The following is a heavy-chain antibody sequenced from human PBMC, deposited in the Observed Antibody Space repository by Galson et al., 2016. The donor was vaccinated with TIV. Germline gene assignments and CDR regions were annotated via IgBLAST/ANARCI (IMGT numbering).Heavy chain of an antibody. J-gene: IGHJ6*02. D-gene: IGHD2-21*01. CDR1: ALTVNDNY. V-gene: IGHV3-66*02. CDR3: TRERRFCGNNCYLSYYYGMDV. Sequence: SLRLSCAASALTVNDNYMTWVRQAPGKGLEWVAIMSSGGSLNYADLVRGRITVSRDSSKNTLYLQMNSLRTDDTAIYYCTRERRFCGNNCYLSYYYGMDVWGQGTTVTVSS. CDR2: MSSGGSL.